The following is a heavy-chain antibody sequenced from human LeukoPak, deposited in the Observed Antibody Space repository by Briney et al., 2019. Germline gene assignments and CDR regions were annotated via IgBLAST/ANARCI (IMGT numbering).Heavy chain of an antibody. CDR3: ARPLHCSSTTCYDWFDP. J-gene: IGHJ5*02. D-gene: IGHD2-2*01. V-gene: IGHV4-34*01. CDR1: GGSFSGYY. Sequence: PSETLSLTCAVYGGSFSGYYWSWLRQPPGKGLEWRGEINHSGSTNYNPSLKSRVTISVDTSKNQFSLKLSSVTAADTAIYYCARPLHCSSTTCYDWFDPWGQGTLVTVSS. CDR2: INHSGST.